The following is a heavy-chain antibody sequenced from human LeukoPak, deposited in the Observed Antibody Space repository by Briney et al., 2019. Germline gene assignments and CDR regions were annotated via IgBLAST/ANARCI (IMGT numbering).Heavy chain of an antibody. J-gene: IGHJ6*03. V-gene: IGHV3-30*02. CDR3: ARGRHKGDILTGYYQYYYYMDV. CDR1: GFTFVSHG. Sequence: GGSLRLSCVVSGFTFVSHGMHWVRQAPGKGLEWVAFIRYDGSHQYYADSVKGRFTISRDNSKNTLFLQMNSLRAEDTAVYYCARGRHKGDILTGYYQYYYYMDVWGKGTTVTVSS. D-gene: IGHD3-9*01. CDR2: IRYDGSHQ.